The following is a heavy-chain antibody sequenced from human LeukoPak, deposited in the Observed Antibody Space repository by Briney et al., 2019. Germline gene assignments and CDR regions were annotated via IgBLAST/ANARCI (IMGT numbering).Heavy chain of an antibody. V-gene: IGHV3-21*01. J-gene: IGHJ4*02. D-gene: IGHD2-15*01. CDR2: ISSSSTYI. CDR3: ARDHGGYCSGGSCYRDRLEFDY. CDR1: GFTFSGYS. Sequence: GGSLRLSCAASGFTFSGYSMNWVRQAPGKGLEWVSLISSSSTYIYYADSVKGRFTISRDNAKNTLYLQMNSLRAEDTAVYYCARDHGGYCSGGSCYRDRLEFDYWGQGTLVTVSS.